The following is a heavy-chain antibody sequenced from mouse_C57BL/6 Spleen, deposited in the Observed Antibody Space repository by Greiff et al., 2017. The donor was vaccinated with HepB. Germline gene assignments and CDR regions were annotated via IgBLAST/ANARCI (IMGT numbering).Heavy chain of an antibody. D-gene: IGHD1-1*01. V-gene: IGHV1-64*01. CDR3: ARSSLLYGSSRFDY. CDR2: IHPNSGST. Sequence: QVQLQQPGAELVKPGASVKLSCKASGYTFTSYWMHWVKQRPGQGLEWIGMIHPNSGSTNYNEKFKSKATLTVDKSSSTAYMQLSSLTSEDSAVYYCARSSLLYGSSRFDYWGQGTTLTVSS. J-gene: IGHJ2*01. CDR1: GYTFTSYW.